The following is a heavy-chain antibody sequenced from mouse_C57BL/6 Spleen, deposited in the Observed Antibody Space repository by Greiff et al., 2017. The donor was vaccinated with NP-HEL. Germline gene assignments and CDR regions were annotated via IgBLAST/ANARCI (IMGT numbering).Heavy chain of an antibody. CDR2: ISDGGSYT. V-gene: IGHV5-4*03. Sequence: EVKLMESGGGLVKPGGSLKLSCAASGFTFSSYAMSWVRQTPEKRLEWVATISDGGSYTYYPDNVKGRFTISRDNAKNNLYLQMSHLKSEDTAMDYCARAYYYGLYFDDWGQGTTLTVSS. D-gene: IGHD1-1*01. J-gene: IGHJ2*01. CDR1: GFTFSSYA. CDR3: ARAYYYGLYFDD.